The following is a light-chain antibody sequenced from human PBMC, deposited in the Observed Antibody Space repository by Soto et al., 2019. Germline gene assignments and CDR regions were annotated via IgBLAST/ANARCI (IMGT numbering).Light chain of an antibody. V-gene: IGKV1-39*01. CDR2: TTS. CDR3: QKSYSRPRK. J-gene: IGKJ1*01. CDR1: QSISTY. Sequence: DIQITHSPSSLSAYVGDTVTITSWASQSISTYLNWYLQKPGKAPNLLIYTTSILESGVPSRFSGSGSGTDFTLTISSLQPEDFATYFCQKSYSRPRKFGQGTKVDIK.